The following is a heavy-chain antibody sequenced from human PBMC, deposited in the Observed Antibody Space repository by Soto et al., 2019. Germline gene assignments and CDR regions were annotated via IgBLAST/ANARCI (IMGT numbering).Heavy chain of an antibody. J-gene: IGHJ3*02. CDR1: GGSISSSSYY. Sequence: SETLSLTCTVSGGSISSSSYYWGWIRQPPGKGLEWIGSIYYSGSTYYNPSLKSRVTISVDTSKNQFSLKLSSVTAADTAVYYCARDSGVYDFWSGPGRVDAFDIWGQGTMVTVSS. CDR3: ARDSGVYDFWSGPGRVDAFDI. CDR2: IYYSGST. D-gene: IGHD3-3*01. V-gene: IGHV4-39*02.